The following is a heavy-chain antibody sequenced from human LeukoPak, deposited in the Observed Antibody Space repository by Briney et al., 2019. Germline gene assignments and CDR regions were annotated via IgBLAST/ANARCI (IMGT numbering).Heavy chain of an antibody. CDR3: ARDEYSGSSDFDY. V-gene: IGHV1-2*02. CDR2: INPNSGGT. J-gene: IGHJ4*02. D-gene: IGHD1-26*01. Sequence: ASVKVSCKASGYTFTGYYMHWVRQAPGQGLERMGWINPNSGGTNYAQKFQGRVTMTRDTSISTAYMELSRLRFDDTAVYYCARDEYSGSSDFDYWGQGTLVTVSS. CDR1: GYTFTGYY.